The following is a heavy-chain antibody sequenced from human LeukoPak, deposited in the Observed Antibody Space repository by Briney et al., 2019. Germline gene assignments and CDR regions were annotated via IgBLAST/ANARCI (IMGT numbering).Heavy chain of an antibody. J-gene: IGHJ4*02. CDR2: IYYSGST. V-gene: IGHV4-39*02. CDR3: AREDGYGSAYSIN. CDR1: GGSISSSSYY. D-gene: IGHD3-22*01. Sequence: SETLSLTCTVSGGSISSSSYYWGWIRQPPGKGLEWIGSIYYSGSTYYNPSLKSRVTISVDTSKNQFSLKLSSVTAADTAVYYCAREDGYGSAYSINWGQGTLVTVSS.